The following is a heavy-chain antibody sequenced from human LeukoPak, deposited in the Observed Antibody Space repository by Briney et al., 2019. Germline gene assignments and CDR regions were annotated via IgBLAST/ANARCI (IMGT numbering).Heavy chain of an antibody. CDR3: AAAVAYNWFDP. CDR1: GYTFTSYG. J-gene: IGHJ5*02. V-gene: IGHV1-18*01. D-gene: IGHD6-19*01. CDR2: ISAYNGNT. Sequence: ASVKVSCKASGYTFTSYGISWVRRAPGQGLEWMGWISAYNGNTNYAQKLQGRVTMTTDTSTSTAYMELRSLRSDDTAVYYCAAAVAYNWFDPWGQGTLVTVSS.